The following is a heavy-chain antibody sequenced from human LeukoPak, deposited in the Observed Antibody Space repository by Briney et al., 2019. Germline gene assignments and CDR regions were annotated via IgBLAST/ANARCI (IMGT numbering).Heavy chain of an antibody. V-gene: IGHV4-59*01. D-gene: IGHD2-8*01. CDR3: ARGRNNAWKTDY. CDR1: GDSISNYY. Sequence: SETLSLTCVDSGDSISNYYWNWFRQPPRKGLEWIGWISYTGTTNYNPSLKSRVSISIDTSKNQFSLELNSVTATDTAVYYCARGRNNAWKTDYWGQGTLVTVSS. CDR2: ISYTGTT. J-gene: IGHJ4*02.